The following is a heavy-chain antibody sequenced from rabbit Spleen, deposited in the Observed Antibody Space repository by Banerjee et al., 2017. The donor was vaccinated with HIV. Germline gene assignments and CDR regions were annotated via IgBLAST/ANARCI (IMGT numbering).Heavy chain of an antibody. CDR1: GFSFSSSCW. Sequence: QSLEESGGDLVKPGASLTLTCTASGFSFSSSCWICWVRQTPGKGLEWIACIYTGSSGSAYYASWAKGRFTISKTSSTTVTLQMTSLTAADTATYFCARDLYANSDASDLWGPGTLVTVS. J-gene: IGHJ6*01. D-gene: IGHD6-1*01. CDR3: ARDLYANSDASDL. V-gene: IGHV1S40*01. CDR2: IYTGSSGSA.